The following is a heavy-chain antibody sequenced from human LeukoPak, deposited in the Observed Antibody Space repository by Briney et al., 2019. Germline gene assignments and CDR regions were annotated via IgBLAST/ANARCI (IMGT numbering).Heavy chain of an antibody. Sequence: SETLSLTCTVSGGSISSGGYYWSWIRQPPGKGLEWIGYIYHSGSTYYNPSLKSRATISVDRSKNQFSLKLSSVTAADTAVYYCARDTPTYYYDSSGPHAFDIWGQGTMVTVSS. V-gene: IGHV4-30-2*01. CDR2: IYHSGST. D-gene: IGHD3-22*01. CDR3: ARDTPTYYYDSSGPHAFDI. J-gene: IGHJ3*02. CDR1: GGSISSGGYY.